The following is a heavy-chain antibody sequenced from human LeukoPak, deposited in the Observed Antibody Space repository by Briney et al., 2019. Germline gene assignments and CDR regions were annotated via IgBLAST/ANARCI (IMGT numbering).Heavy chain of an antibody. CDR1: GYTFTSYG. CDR3: ARVPRDGYNWYYFDY. D-gene: IGHD5-24*01. V-gene: IGHV1-18*01. Sequence: ASVKVSCKASGYTFTSYGISWVRQAPGQGLEWMGWISAYNGNTNYAQKLQGRVTMTTDTSTSTAYMELRSLRSDDTAVYYCARVPRDGYNWYYFDYWGQGTLVTVSS. J-gene: IGHJ4*02. CDR2: ISAYNGNT.